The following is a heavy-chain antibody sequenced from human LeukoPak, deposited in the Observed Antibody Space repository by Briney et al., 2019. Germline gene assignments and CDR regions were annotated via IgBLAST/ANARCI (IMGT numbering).Heavy chain of an antibody. V-gene: IGHV3-23*01. CDR3: VKGSTTSRPYYFYS. CDR1: GLTFNNYA. Sequence: GSLRLSCASSGLTFNNYAMSWVRHAPGEGLDWVAAIANSGDDTYAADSVKGRFPISRDNSRNTLYQQMNNRKGDDTAIYYCVKGSTTSRPYYFYSWRQGSLNTVCS. D-gene: IGHD1-14*01. CDR2: IANSGDDT. J-gene: IGHJ4*02.